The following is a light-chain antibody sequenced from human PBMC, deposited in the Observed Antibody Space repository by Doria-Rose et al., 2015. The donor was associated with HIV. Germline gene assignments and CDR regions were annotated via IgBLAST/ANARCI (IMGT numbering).Light chain of an antibody. Sequence: EIVMTQSPGTLSLSPRERATLSCRASQSFSSTYVAWYQQKPGRAPSLLIYDGSTRATGIPDRFSASGSGTDSTLTINRLEPEDFALYYCHQYGTSWTFGQGTKVEI. J-gene: IGKJ1*01. V-gene: IGKV3-20*01. CDR3: HQYGTSWT. CDR1: QSFSSTY. CDR2: DGS.